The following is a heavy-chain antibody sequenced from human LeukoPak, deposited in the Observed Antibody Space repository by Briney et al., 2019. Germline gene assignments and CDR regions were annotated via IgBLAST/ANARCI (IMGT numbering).Heavy chain of an antibody. CDR3: AKCDGNYLYWYFDV. D-gene: IGHD1-7*01. J-gene: IGHJ2*01. CDR2: ISGSGTST. CDR1: GFTFSNYA. V-gene: IGHV3-23*01. Sequence: PGGSLRLSCVASGFTFSNYAMGWVRQAPGKGLEWVSVISGSGTSTYYAGSVKGRFIVSRGNSKNTVFLQMNRLRAEDTAVYYCAKCDGNYLYWYFDVWGRGTLASVSS.